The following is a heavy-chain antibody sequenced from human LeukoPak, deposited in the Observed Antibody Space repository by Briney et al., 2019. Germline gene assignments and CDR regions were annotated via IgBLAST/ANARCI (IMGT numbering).Heavy chain of an antibody. Sequence: SETLSLTCTVSGDSISSSSYSWGWIRQPPGKGLEWIAYMYYSGSTYYNPSLKCPFTRSIDTSKNQFSLKLSSVTAADSAVYCCARYRSGWYRFDYWGQGTLVTVSS. CDR2: MYYSGST. CDR3: ARYRSGWYRFDY. V-gene: IGHV4-39*01. CDR1: GDSISSSSYS. J-gene: IGHJ4*02. D-gene: IGHD6-19*01.